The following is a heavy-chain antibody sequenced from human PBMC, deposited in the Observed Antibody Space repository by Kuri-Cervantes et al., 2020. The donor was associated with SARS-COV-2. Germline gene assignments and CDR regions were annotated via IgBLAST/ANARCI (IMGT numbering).Heavy chain of an antibody. V-gene: IGHV1-2*04. CDR1: GYTFTGYY. CDR2: INPNSGGT. D-gene: IGHD5-18*01. J-gene: IGHJ4*02. Sequence: SVKVSCQASGYTFTGYYMHWVRQAPGQGLEWMGWINPNSGGTNYAQKFQGWVTMTRDTSISTAYMELSRLRSDDTAVYYCARGLDTAMAYYFDYWGQGTLVTVSS. CDR3: ARGLDTAMAYYFDY.